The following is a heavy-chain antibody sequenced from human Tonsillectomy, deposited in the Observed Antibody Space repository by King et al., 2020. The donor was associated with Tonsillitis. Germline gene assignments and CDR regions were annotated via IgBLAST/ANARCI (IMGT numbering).Heavy chain of an antibody. CDR1: GFAVSNTY. CDR3: ARENTYYSSFDS. J-gene: IGHJ4*02. D-gene: IGHD3-22*01. V-gene: IGHV3-66*01. CDR2: IYSGGGT. Sequence: VQLVESGGGLVQPGGSLRLSCEASGFAVSNTYMSWVRQAPGKGLEWVSIIYSGGGTFYVDSVKGRFTISRDTSKNTVYLQMNNLRHEDTGVYYCARENTYYSSFDSRGQGTLVTVSS.